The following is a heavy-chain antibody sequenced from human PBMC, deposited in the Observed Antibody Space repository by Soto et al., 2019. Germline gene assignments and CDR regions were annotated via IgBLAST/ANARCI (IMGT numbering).Heavy chain of an antibody. V-gene: IGHV3-74*01. D-gene: IGHD6-13*01. CDR2: INSDGSST. CDR1: GFTFSSYW. J-gene: IGHJ6*02. Sequence: EVQLVESGGGLVQPGGSLRLSCAASGFTFSSYWMHWVRQAPGKGLVWVSRINSDGSSTSYADSVKGRFTISRDNDKNTLYLQMNSLRAEDTAVYYCARDGSSYYYYGMDVWGQGTTVTVSS. CDR3: ARDGSSYYYYGMDV.